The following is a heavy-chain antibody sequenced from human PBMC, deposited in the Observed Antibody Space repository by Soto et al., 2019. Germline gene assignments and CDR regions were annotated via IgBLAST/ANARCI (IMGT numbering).Heavy chain of an antibody. CDR1: GFTFSSYA. CDR2: ISGSGGST. Sequence: EVQLLESGGGLVQPGGSLRLSCAASGFTFSSYAMSWVRQAPGKGLEWVSAISGSGGSTYYADSVKGRFTISRDNSKNTLYLQMNSLSAEDTAVYYCAKTNYDFWSGYSLAEKAWGQGTLVTVSS. V-gene: IGHV3-23*01. J-gene: IGHJ4*02. CDR3: AKTNYDFWSGYSLAEKA. D-gene: IGHD3-3*01.